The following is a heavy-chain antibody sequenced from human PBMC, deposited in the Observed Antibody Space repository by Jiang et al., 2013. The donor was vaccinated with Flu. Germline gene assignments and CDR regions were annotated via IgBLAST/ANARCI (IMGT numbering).Heavy chain of an antibody. CDR2: ISSSGSTI. CDR3: AREQSIVGIFDY. CDR1: GFTFSSYE. Sequence: VQLVESGGGLVQPGGSLRLSCAASGFTFSSYEMNWVRQAPGKGLEWVSYISSSGSTIYYADSVKGRFTISRDNAKNSLYLQMNSLRAEDTAVYYCAREQSIVGIFDYWGQGTLVTVSS. J-gene: IGHJ4*02. D-gene: IGHD1-26*01. V-gene: IGHV3-48*03.